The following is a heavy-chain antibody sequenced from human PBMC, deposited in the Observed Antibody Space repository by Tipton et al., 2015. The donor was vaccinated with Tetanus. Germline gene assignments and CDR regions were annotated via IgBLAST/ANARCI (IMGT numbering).Heavy chain of an antibody. CDR2: IYSGSTT. CDR3: ARAPFDFSDYFDL. CDR1: GFTVTSTY. D-gene: IGHD6-19*01. Sequence: QLVQSGGGVVQPGRSLRLSCAASGFTVTSTYMAWVRQTPGKGLEWVSSIYSGSTTYYRDSVRGRFTISRGSSKNSFHLQLNNLRDEDTAIYFCARAPFDFSDYFDLWGQGTPVTVSS. V-gene: IGHV3-53*01. J-gene: IGHJ4*02.